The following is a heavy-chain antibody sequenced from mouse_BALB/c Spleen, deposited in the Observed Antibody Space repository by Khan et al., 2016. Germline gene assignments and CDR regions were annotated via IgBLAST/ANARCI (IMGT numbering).Heavy chain of an antibody. CDR3: ARGDYGWFVY. V-gene: IGHV1S126*01. J-gene: IGHJ3*01. CDR1: DYSFTTYW. D-gene: IGHD2-4*01. Sequence: QVQLKESGPQLVRPGASVKISCKASDYSFTTYWMHWVKQRPGQGLEWIGMIDPSDSETKLNQKFKDKATLTVDKSSSTAYMQLSSPTSEDSAVFYCARGDYGWFVYWGQGTLVSVSA. CDR2: IDPSDSET.